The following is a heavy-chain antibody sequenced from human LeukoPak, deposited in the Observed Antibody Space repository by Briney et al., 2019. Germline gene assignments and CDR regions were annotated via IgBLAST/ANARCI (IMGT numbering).Heavy chain of an antibody. CDR3: ARLRGRFDY. CDR2: IYSGGST. J-gene: IGHJ4*02. D-gene: IGHD3-10*01. V-gene: IGHV3-66*01. CDR1: GSIVNDNY. Sequence: GGSLRLSCVVSGSIVNDNYMNWVRQAPGKGLEWVSVIYSGGSTYYADSVKGRFTISRDNSKNTLYLQMNSLRAEDTAVYYCARLRGRFDYWGQGTLVTVSS.